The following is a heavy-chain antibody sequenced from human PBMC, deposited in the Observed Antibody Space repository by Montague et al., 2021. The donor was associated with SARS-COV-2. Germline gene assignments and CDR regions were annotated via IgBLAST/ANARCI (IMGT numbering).Heavy chain of an antibody. Sequence: SETLSLTCTVSGGSTNTFYWSWIRQPPGKGLEWIGYIYYSGGTDYNPSLKSRVTISIDTSKNQFSLNLTSVTAADTGVYYCARTSLASASCRFDPWGQGTLVTVSS. J-gene: IGHJ5*02. CDR3: ARTSLASASCRFDP. V-gene: IGHV4-59*01. CDR1: GGSTNTFY. CDR2: IYYSGGT. D-gene: IGHD3-16*02.